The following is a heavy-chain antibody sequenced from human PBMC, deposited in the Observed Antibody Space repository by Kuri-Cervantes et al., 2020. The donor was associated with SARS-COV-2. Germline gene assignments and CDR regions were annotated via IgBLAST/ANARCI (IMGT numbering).Heavy chain of an antibody. CDR1: GFSFGDYA. V-gene: IGHV3-49*04. D-gene: IGHD2-15*01. CDR2: IRSKAYGGTG. Sequence: GESLKISCTASGFSFGDYAMTWVRQAPGKGLEWVGFIRSKAYGGTGEYAASVTGRFTISRDDSKSIAYLQMNSLKTEDTAVYYCARDRGGTYTYYFDFWGQGTLVTVSS. CDR3: ARDRGGTYTYYFDF. J-gene: IGHJ4*02.